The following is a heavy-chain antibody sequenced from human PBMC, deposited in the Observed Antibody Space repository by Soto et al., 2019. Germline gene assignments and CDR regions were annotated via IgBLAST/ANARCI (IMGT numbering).Heavy chain of an antibody. Sequence: QVQLQQSGPGLVKPSQTLSLTCAISGDSVSSNSAAWNWIRQSPSRGLEWLGRTYYRSKWYNDYAVSVKSRTTISPHTSENQFSLQLSSVTPEDTAVYYCAGAHGYTSGVDVWGQGTTVTVSS. CDR3: AGAHGYTSGVDV. D-gene: IGHD6-19*01. CDR1: GDSVSSNSAA. J-gene: IGHJ6*02. CDR2: TYYRSKWYN. V-gene: IGHV6-1*01.